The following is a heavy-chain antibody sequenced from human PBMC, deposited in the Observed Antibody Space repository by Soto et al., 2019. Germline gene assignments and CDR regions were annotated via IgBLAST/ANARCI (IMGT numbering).Heavy chain of an antibody. CDR1: GGTFSSYT. D-gene: IGHD3-10*01. Sequence: ASVKVSCKASGGTFSSYTISWVRQAPGQGLEWMGRIIPILGIANYAQKFQGRVTITADKSTSTAYMELSSLRSEDTAVYYCSRNNGSGITSYYYYMDVWGKGTTVTVYS. CDR3: SRNNGSGITSYYYYMDV. J-gene: IGHJ6*03. V-gene: IGHV1-69*02. CDR2: IIPILGIA.